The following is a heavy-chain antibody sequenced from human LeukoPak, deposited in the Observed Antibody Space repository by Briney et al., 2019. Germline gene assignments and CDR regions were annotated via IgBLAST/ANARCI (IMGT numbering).Heavy chain of an antibody. CDR3: ARGNYDYVWGSYWTANWFDP. CDR2: IYYSGST. J-gene: IGHJ5*02. V-gene: IGHV4-59*01. Sequence: SETLSLTCTVSGGSISSYYWSWIRQPPGKGLEWIGYIYYSGSTNYNPSLKSRVTISVDTSKNQFSLKLSSVTAADTAVYYCARGNYDYVWGSYWTANWFDPWGQGTLVTASS. CDR1: GGSISSYY. D-gene: IGHD3-16*01.